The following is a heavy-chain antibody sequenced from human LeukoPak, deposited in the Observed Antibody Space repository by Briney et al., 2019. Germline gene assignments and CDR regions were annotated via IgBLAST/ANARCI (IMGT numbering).Heavy chain of an antibody. V-gene: IGHV3-7*01. CDR2: IKQDGSEK. Sequence: PGGSLRLSCAASGFTFSSYWMSWVRQAPGKGLEWVANIKQDGSEKYYVDSVKGRFTISRDNAKNSLYLQMNSLRAEDTAVYYCARVSKLELRSWWFDPWGQGTLVTVSS. CDR1: GFTFSSYW. D-gene: IGHD1-7*01. CDR3: ARVSKLELRSWWFDP. J-gene: IGHJ5*02.